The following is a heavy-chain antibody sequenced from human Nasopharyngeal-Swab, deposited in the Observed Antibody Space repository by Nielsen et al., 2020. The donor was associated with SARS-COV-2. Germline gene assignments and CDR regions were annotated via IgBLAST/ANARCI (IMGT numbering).Heavy chain of an antibody. CDR1: GLTVSSTY. CDR3: VKHQGSSSDQ. V-gene: IGHV3-53*01. Sequence: GESLKISCAVSGLTVSSTYMSWVRQAPGKGLEWVSVTEIGGTTHYADSVKGRFSISRDSSTNTLYLQMNNVRAEDTAVYYCVKHQGSSSDQWGQGTLVTVSS. CDR2: TEIGGTT. J-gene: IGHJ4*02.